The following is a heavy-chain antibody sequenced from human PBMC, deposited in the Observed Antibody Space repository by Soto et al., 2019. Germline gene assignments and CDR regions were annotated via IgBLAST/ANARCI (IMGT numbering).Heavy chain of an antibody. D-gene: IGHD1-1*01. V-gene: IGHV3-74*01. Sequence: EMQLVESGGGLVQPGGSLRLSCADSGVTFSSRWMHWVRQAPGKGLVWVSRINPDGSTTTYADSVRGRFTISRDNAKNTLYLQMNSLRAEDTAVYYCASGPVGKSSFDYWGQGPLVTVSS. CDR3: ASGPVGKSSFDY. J-gene: IGHJ4*02. CDR2: INPDGSTT. CDR1: GVTFSSRW.